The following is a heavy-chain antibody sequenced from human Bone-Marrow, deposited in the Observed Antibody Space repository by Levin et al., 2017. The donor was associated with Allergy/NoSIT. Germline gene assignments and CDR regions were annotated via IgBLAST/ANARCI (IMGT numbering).Heavy chain of an antibody. D-gene: IGHD2-15*01. Sequence: GGSLRLSCAASGFTFSTSWMHWVRQTPRKGLVWVSRINSDGSDTNYAESVKGRFIISRDNAKNTLYLQMSSLRVEDTAMYYCARDLGYCSDGSCRNWFDPWGQGTLVTVSS. CDR3: ARDLGYCSDGSCRNWFDP. V-gene: IGHV3-74*01. J-gene: IGHJ5*02. CDR2: INSDGSDT. CDR1: GFTFSTSW.